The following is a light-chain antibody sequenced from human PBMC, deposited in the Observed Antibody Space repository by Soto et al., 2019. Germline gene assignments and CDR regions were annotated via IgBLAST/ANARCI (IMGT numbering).Light chain of an antibody. J-gene: IGKJ1*01. CDR1: QTVSNF. V-gene: IGKV3-11*01. CDR3: QQYGSSPQT. Sequence: EIVLTQSPATLSLSPGEGATLSCRASQTVSNFLAWYQQKPGQSPRLLIYDASKRATGIPARFSASGSGTDFTLTISSLEPEDFAVYYCQQYGSSPQTFGQGTKVEIK. CDR2: DAS.